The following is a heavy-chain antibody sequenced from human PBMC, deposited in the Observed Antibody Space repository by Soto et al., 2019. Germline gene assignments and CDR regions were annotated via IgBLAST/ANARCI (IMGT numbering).Heavy chain of an antibody. J-gene: IGHJ5*02. CDR1: GGSMSKFY. D-gene: IGHD4-17*01. CDR3: VRDGSKTLRDCFDP. V-gene: IGHV4-4*07. CDR2: VYATGTS. Sequence: SETLSLTCSVSGGSMSKFYWSWIRKTAGKGLEWMGRVYATGTSDYNPSLRSRIAMSVDISKKAFSLRLRSVTAADTGVYYCVRDGSKTLRDCFDPWGQGILVTVS.